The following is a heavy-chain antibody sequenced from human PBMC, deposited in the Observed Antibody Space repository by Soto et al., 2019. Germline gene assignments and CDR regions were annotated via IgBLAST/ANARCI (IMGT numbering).Heavy chain of an antibody. Sequence: EVQLVESGGDLVQPGGSLRLSCAASGFTFGSYWMHWVRQAPGKGLVWVSRINSDGSTTNYGDSVKGRFTISRDNAKSTLYLQMNSRRAEDTAVYYCARAGWYRFDYWGQGTLLTVSS. V-gene: IGHV3-74*01. J-gene: IGHJ4*02. CDR1: GFTFGSYW. CDR3: ARAGWYRFDY. CDR2: INSDGSTT. D-gene: IGHD2-15*01.